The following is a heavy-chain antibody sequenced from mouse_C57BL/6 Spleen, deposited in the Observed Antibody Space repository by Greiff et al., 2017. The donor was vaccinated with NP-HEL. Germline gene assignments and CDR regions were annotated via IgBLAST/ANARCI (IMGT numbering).Heavy chain of an antibody. D-gene: IGHD2-2*01. CDR3: ARFGYDDAMDY. V-gene: IGHV1-4*01. CDR2: INPSSGYT. Sequence: VKLQQSGAELARPGASVKMSCKASGYTFTSYTMHWVKQRPGQGLEWIGYINPSSGYTKYNQKFKDKATLTADKSSSTAYMQLSSLTSEDSAVYYCARFGYDDAMDYWGQGTSVTVSS. J-gene: IGHJ4*01. CDR1: GYTFTSYT.